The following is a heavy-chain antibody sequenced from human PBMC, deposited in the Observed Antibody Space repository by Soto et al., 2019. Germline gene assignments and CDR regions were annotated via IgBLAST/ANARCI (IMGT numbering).Heavy chain of an antibody. CDR1: GFTFSSYA. Sequence: EVQLLESGGGLVQPGGSLRLSCAASGFTFSSYAMSWVRQAPGKGLAWVSVISGSGGSTYDADSVKGRFTISRDNSKNTLYLQMNSLRAEDTAVFYCARRSSGWYFDYWGQGTVVTVSS. D-gene: IGHD6-19*01. J-gene: IGHJ4*02. V-gene: IGHV3-23*01. CDR3: ARRSSGWYFDY. CDR2: ISGSGGST.